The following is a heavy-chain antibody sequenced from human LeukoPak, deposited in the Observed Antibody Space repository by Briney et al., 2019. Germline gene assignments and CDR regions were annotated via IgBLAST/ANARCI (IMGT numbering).Heavy chain of an antibody. CDR3: ARGSYDILTGYYPLNY. J-gene: IGHJ4*02. CDR2: IYYSGST. D-gene: IGHD3-9*01. Sequence: SETLSLTCTVSGGSVSSGSYYWSWIRQPPGKGLEWMGYIYYSGSTNYNPSLKSQVTISVDTSKNQFSLKLSSVTAADTGVYYCARGSYDILTGYYPLNYWGQGTLVTVSS. V-gene: IGHV4-61*01. CDR1: GGSVSSGSYY.